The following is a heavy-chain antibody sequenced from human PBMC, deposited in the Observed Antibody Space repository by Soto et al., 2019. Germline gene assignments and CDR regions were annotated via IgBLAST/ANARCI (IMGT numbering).Heavy chain of an antibody. CDR3: ARDEYGYGDYYDS. Sequence: SETLSLTCIVSGVSISTYHWSWIRQPAGKGLEWIGRMHTSGSTNYNPSLKSRVSLSVDTSKNHFSLKVSSVTAGDTDGDYWARDEYGYGDYYDSLGQGTLVTAS. CDR1: GVSISTYH. V-gene: IGHV4-4*07. CDR2: MHTSGST. J-gene: IGHJ4*02. D-gene: IGHD5-12*01.